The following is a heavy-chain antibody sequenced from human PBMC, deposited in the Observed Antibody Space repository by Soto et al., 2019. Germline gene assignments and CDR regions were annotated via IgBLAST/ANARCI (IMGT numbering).Heavy chain of an antibody. CDR3: ARDGLGDSISWFTYYHYGMDV. Sequence: AASVKVSCKASGYTFTSYGISWVRQAPGQGLEWMGWISAYNGNTNYAQKLQGRVTMTTDTSTSTAYMELRSLRSDDTAVYYCARDGLGDSISWFTYYHYGMDVSGQGTTLTLS. J-gene: IGHJ6*02. V-gene: IGHV1-18*04. D-gene: IGHD6-13*01. CDR2: ISAYNGNT. CDR1: GYTFTSYG.